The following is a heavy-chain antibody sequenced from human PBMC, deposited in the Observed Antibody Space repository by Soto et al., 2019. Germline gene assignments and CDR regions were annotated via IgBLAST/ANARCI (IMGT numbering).Heavy chain of an antibody. CDR1: GDTVSKFL. J-gene: IGHJ4*02. CDR2: IIPMFGTT. V-gene: IGHV1-69*13. CDR3: AREIGYGDFSAALLD. D-gene: IGHD4-17*01. Sequence: ASVKVSCKASGDTVSKFLINWVRQAPGQGPEWMGGIIPMFGTTNYARKFRGRLTITADESTTTAYMELSSLQSEDTAVYYCAREIGYGDFSAALLDWGQGTLVTVSS.